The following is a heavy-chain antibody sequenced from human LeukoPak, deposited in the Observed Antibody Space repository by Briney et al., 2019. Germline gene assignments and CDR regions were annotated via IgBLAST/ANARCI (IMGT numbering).Heavy chain of an antibody. CDR3: ARGALSRSLTGDLHYNMDV. D-gene: IGHD7-27*01. J-gene: IGHJ6*03. CDR2: IILIFDTS. CDR1: GGTFRSKA. V-gene: IGHV1-69*05. Sequence: ASVKVSCKASGGTFRSKAVTWVRQAPGQGLAWMGGIILIFDTSKYAQKFQGRVTMTTDESTTTAYMELSSLRPEDTAVYYCARGALSRSLTGDLHYNMDVWGKGTTVSVSS.